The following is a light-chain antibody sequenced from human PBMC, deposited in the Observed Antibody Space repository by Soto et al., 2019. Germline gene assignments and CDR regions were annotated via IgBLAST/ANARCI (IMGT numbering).Light chain of an antibody. CDR3: QVWDSSSDPVV. CDR2: YVS. J-gene: IGLJ2*01. CDR1: NIGSKS. V-gene: IGLV3-21*04. Sequence: SYELTQPPSVSVAPGKTARITCGGNNIGSKSVHRYQQKPGQAPVLVIYYVSDRPSGIPERFSGSNSGNTATLTISRVEAGDEADSYCQVWDSSSDPVVFGGATKRTVL.